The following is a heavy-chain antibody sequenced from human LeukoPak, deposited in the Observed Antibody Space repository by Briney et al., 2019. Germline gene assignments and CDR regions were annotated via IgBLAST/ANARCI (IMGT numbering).Heavy chain of an antibody. J-gene: IGHJ4*02. Sequence: GGSLRLSCAASGFTFSSYCMSWVRQAPGKGLEWVANIKQNGSPKYYVGSVKGRFTISRDNAQNSLYLQMNSLRAEDTAVYYCARSYSLFDCWGQGTLVTVSS. V-gene: IGHV3-7*01. CDR3: ARSYSLFDC. CDR1: GFTFSSYC. D-gene: IGHD2-15*01. CDR2: IKQNGSPK.